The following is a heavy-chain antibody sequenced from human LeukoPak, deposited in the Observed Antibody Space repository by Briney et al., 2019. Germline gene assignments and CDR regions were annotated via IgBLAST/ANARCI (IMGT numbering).Heavy chain of an antibody. J-gene: IGHJ4*02. D-gene: IGHD3-22*01. CDR3: ARGASGYYSD. Sequence: PSETLSLTCTVSGGSISTYYWTWIRQPPGKGLEWIGRLYTSGSNCTYSLPSRVAMAVDTAKNRFSLWLRTVTAVAAAGYSCARGASGYYSDGGQGSPAIVS. CDR1: GGSISTYY. V-gene: IGHV4-4*07. CDR2: LYTSGS.